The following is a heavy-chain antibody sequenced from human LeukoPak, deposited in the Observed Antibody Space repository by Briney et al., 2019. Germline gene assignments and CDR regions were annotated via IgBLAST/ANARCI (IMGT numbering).Heavy chain of an antibody. Sequence: ASVKVSCKASGYTFNSYGISWVRQAPGQGLEWMGWINPNSGGTNYAQKFQGRVTMTRDTSISTAYMELSRLRSDDTAVYYCAIHYYGSGSYYPLGAFDIWGQGTMVTVSS. V-gene: IGHV1-2*02. CDR3: AIHYYGSGSYYPLGAFDI. J-gene: IGHJ3*02. D-gene: IGHD3-10*01. CDR1: GYTFNSYG. CDR2: INPNSGGT.